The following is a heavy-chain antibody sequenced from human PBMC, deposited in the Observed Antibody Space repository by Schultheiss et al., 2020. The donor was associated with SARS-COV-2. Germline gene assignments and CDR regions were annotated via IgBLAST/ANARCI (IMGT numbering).Heavy chain of an antibody. V-gene: IGHV4-61*01. Sequence: SETLSLTCTVSGGSVSSGSYSWNWIRQPPGKGLEWIGRIHTSGSTNYNPSLRSRVTISVDTSKNQFSLKLRSVTAADTAVYYCAGGIAVDDYWGQGTLVTVSS. CDR3: AGGIAVDDY. CDR1: GGSVSSGSYS. CDR2: IHTSGST. D-gene: IGHD6-19*01. J-gene: IGHJ4*02.